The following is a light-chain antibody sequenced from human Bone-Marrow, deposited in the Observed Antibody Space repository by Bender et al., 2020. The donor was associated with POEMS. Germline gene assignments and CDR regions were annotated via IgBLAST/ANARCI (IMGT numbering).Light chain of an antibody. V-gene: IGLV1-44*01. J-gene: IGLJ3*02. CDR3: AVWDDSLSGWV. CDR1: SSNIGAHA. Sequence: QSVLTQPPSASGTPGQRVTISCSGGSSNIGAHAVNWYQHLPGTDPKLPIYSSHRRPSEFPDRFSGSMSGTSASLAISGLQSEDEADYYGAVWDDSLSGWVFGGGTKLTVL. CDR2: SSH.